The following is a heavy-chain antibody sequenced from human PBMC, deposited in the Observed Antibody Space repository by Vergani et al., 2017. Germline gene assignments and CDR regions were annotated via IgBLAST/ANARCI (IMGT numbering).Heavy chain of an antibody. D-gene: IGHD6-13*01. V-gene: IGHV4-39*07. CDR2: LHHNGAT. Sequence: QLQLQESGPGLVKPSETLSLTCIVSGDSINNGNYSWGWIRPPPGRGLEWIGSLHHNGATSHNPSLRSRVTMSVDTSKNQFSLSLNSVTAADTAIYYCARDERRPWSNSWARFEYWGLGIPVTVSS. J-gene: IGHJ4*02. CDR3: ARDERRPWSNSWARFEY. CDR1: GDSINNGNYS.